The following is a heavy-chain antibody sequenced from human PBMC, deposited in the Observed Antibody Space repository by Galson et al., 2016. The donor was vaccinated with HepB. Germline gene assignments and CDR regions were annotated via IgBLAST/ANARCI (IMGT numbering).Heavy chain of an antibody. Sequence: SLILSCAVSGFESEEYAMHWVRQVPRKGLEWVSGISWNSAGIGYADSVKGRITISRDNAKNSLYVNMNSLRAEDSDFYYCAKDQGSGRGGAVGRGGIDVWGQGTTVIVSS. CDR2: ISWNSAGI. CDR3: AKDQGSGRGGAVGRGGIDV. D-gene: IGHD3-10*01. J-gene: IGHJ6*02. CDR1: GFESEEYA. V-gene: IGHV3-9*02.